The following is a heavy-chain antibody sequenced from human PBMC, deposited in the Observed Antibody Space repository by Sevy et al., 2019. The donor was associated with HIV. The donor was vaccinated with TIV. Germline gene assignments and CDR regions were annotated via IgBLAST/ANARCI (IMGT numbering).Heavy chain of an antibody. V-gene: IGHV3-48*03. CDR2: ISSSGSRI. CDR3: ARDLPPSATTVAHFDF. D-gene: IGHD4-17*01. CDR1: GFSFSIYE. J-gene: IGHJ4*02. Sequence: GGSLRLSCAASGFSFSIYEMNWVRQAPGKGLEWISYISSSGSRIYYADSVRGRFIISRDNAKNSLYLQMSSLRAEDTAVYYCARDLPPSATTVAHFDFWGQGTLVTVSS.